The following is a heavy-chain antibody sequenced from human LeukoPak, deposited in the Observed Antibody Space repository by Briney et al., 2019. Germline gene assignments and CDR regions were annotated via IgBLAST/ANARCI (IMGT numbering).Heavy chain of an antibody. CDR1: GGSISSYY. D-gene: IGHD2/OR15-2a*01. CDR2: IYYSGST. J-gene: IGHJ5*02. Sequence: SETLSLTCTVSGGSISSYYWSWIRQPPGKGLEWIGYIYYSGSTNYNPSLKSRVTISVDTSKNQFSLKLSSVTAADTAVYYCASFYEAWFDPWGQGTLVTASS. V-gene: IGHV4-59*01. CDR3: ASFYEAWFDP.